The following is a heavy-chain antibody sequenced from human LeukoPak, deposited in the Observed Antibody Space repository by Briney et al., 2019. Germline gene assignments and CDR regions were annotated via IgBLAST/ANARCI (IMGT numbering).Heavy chain of an antibody. CDR3: AKDHGPIVGATFFSWTGIRLDY. CDR1: GFTFSSYG. V-gene: IGHV3-23*01. Sequence: PGGTLRLSCAASGFTFSSYGMNWVRQAPGKGLEWVSGISGNGGSTYYADSVKGRFTISRDNSKNTLYLQMNSLRAEDTAVYYCAKDHGPIVGATFFSWTGIRLDYWGQGTLVTVSS. J-gene: IGHJ4*02. CDR2: ISGNGGST. D-gene: IGHD1-26*01.